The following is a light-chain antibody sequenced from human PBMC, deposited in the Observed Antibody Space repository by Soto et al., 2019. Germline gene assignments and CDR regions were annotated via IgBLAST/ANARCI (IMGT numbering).Light chain of an antibody. Sequence: VERATLSCMDSQSVNSAYLAWYQQRRGQGPRLLIYGASSRAAGIPDRFSGSGSGTDFILTISRLEPDDFAVYYCQQYGRSPWTFGQGTKVAIK. V-gene: IGKV3-20*01. J-gene: IGKJ1*01. CDR2: GAS. CDR3: QQYGRSPWT. CDR1: QSVNSAY.